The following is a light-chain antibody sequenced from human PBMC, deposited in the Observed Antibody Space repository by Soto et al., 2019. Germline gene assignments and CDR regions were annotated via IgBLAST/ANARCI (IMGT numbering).Light chain of an antibody. J-gene: IGKJ1*01. CDR3: QYYNTSPAWT. CDR1: QTLTSSY. CDR2: GAS. V-gene: IGKV3-20*01. Sequence: EIVLTQSPGTLSLSPGERATLSCRASQTLTSSYLAWYQQKPGQAPRLLIYGASRRATGIPDRFSGFGSGTDFTLTIGRLESEDFAVYYCQYYNTSPAWTFGQGTRVEIK.